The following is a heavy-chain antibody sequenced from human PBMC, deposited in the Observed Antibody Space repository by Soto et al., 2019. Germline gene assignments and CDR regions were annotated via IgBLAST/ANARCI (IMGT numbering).Heavy chain of an antibody. CDR2: ISWNSGSI. Sequence: GGSLRLSCAASGFTFDDYAMHWVRQAPGKGLEWVSGISWNSGSIGYADSVKGRFTISRDNAKNSLYLQMNSLRAEDTALYYCAKDIKFGWSIWGQGTMVTVSS. CDR3: AKDIKFGWSI. V-gene: IGHV3-9*01. CDR1: GFTFDDYA. D-gene: IGHD3-10*01. J-gene: IGHJ3*02.